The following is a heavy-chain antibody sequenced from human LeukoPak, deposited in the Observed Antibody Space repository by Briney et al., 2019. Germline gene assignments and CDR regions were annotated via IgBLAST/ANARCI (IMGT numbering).Heavy chain of an antibody. D-gene: IGHD1-1*01. CDR3: ARDKQGNDVSPPYGMDV. Sequence: SETLSLTCTVSGGSISSYYWSWIRQPPGKGLGGMGYIYYSGSTNHNPSLKSRVTISVDTSKNQFSLKLSSVTAADTAVYYCARDKQGNDVSPPYGMDVWGQGTTVTVSS. V-gene: IGHV4-59*01. J-gene: IGHJ6*02. CDR2: IYYSGST. CDR1: GGSISSYY.